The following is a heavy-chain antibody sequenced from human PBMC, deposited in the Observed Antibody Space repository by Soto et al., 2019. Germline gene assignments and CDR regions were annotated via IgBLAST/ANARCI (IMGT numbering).Heavy chain of an antibody. CDR3: AREQAARSSGEVDY. CDR1: GFTFSSYS. Sequence: GGSLRLSCAASGFTFSSYSMNWVRQAPGKGLEWVSSISSSSSYIYYADSVKGRFTISRDNAKNSLYLQMNSLRAEDTAVYYCAREQAARSSGEVDYWGQGTLVTVSS. V-gene: IGHV3-21*01. CDR2: ISSSSSYI. D-gene: IGHD6-6*01. J-gene: IGHJ4*02.